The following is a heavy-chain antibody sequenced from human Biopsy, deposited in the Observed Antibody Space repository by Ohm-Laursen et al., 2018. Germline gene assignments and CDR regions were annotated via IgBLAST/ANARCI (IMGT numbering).Heavy chain of an antibody. Sequence: GTLSLTCSVSGGSISSSTTYYWAWLRQPPGKGLEWIGSIYNTETTFYNPSLKSRVTISVDTSTNQFSLKVSSVTAADTALYFCARHPTGLWFDPWGHGTLVTVSS. J-gene: IGHJ5*02. CDR2: IYNTETT. CDR1: GGSISSSTTYY. CDR3: ARHPTGLWFDP. V-gene: IGHV4-39*01.